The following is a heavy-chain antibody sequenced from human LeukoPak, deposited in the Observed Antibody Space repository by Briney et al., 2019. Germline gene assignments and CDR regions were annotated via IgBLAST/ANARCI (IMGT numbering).Heavy chain of an antibody. Sequence: GGSLRLSCAASGFLFSSFEMNWVRQAPGKGLEWVSYICASGRAIYYADSVRGRFSLSRDNAKNSLYLQMNSLTADDTVIYYCSRVGPNWNNFDYWGQGALVTVSS. CDR1: GFLFSSFE. D-gene: IGHD1/OR15-1a*01. CDR3: SRVGPNWNNFDY. J-gene: IGHJ4*02. V-gene: IGHV3-48*03. CDR2: ICASGRAI.